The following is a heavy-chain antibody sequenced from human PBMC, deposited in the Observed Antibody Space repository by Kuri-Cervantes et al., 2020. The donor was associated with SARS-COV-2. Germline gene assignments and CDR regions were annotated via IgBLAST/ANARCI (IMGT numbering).Heavy chain of an antibody. J-gene: IGHJ5*02. CDR1: GYSISSGYY. CDR3: ARDEYSSSGGWFDP. CDR2: IYHSGST. V-gene: IGHV4-38-2*02. D-gene: IGHD6-6*01. Sequence: SETLSLTCTVPGYSISSGYYWGWIRQPPGKGLEWIGSIYHSGSTYYNPSLKSRVTISVDTSKNQFSLKLSSVTAADTAVYYCARDEYSSSGGWFDPWGQGTLVTVSS.